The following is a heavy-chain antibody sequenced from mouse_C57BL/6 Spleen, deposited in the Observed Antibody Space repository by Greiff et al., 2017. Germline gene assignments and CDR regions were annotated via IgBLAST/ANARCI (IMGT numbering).Heavy chain of an antibody. J-gene: IGHJ1*03. D-gene: IGHD1-1*01. Sequence: EVQLVESEGGLVQPGSSMKLSCTASGFTFSDYYMAWVRQVPEKGLEWVANINYDGSSTYYLDSLKSRFIISRDNAKNILYLQMSSLKSEDTATYYCARDICYGSSWYFDVWGTGTTVTVSS. CDR2: INYDGSST. CDR3: ARDICYGSSWYFDV. CDR1: GFTFSDYY. V-gene: IGHV5-16*01.